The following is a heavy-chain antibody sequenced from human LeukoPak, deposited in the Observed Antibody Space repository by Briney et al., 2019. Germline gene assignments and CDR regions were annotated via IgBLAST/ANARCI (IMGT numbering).Heavy chain of an antibody. CDR3: ARLRGNYFPDY. J-gene: IGHJ4*02. CDR1: GGPFDSYS. Sequence: SETLSLTCTVSGGPFDSYSWSWIRQPAGKGLEWIGRFYTNGITNYNPSLKSRLTISVDTSKNQFSLKLSSVTAADTAVYYCARLRGNYFPDYWGQGFLVTVSS. D-gene: IGHD4-11*01. V-gene: IGHV4-4*07. CDR2: FYTNGIT.